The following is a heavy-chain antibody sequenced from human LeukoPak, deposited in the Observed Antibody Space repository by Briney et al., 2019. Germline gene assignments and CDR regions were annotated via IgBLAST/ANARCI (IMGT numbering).Heavy chain of an antibody. CDR3: ARDGYYGSGSYPSYFDY. CDR1: GFTFSSYG. CDR2: IWYDGSNK. V-gene: IGHV3-33*01. Sequence: PGRSLRLSCAASGFTFSSYGMHWVRQAPGKGLEWVAVIWYDGSNKYYADSVKGRFTISRDNSKNTLYLQMNSLKAEDTAVYYCARDGYYGSGSYPSYFDYWGRGTLVTVSS. D-gene: IGHD3-10*01. J-gene: IGHJ4*02.